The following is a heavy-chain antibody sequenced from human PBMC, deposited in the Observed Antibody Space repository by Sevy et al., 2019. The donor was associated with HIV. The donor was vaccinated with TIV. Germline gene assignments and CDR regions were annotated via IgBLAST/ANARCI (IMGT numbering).Heavy chain of an antibody. D-gene: IGHD3-10*01. Sequence: GGSLRLSCAASGFTFSSYSMSWVRQAPGKGLEWVSYISSSSGTIYYADSVKGRFTISRDNAKNSLYLQMSSLRADDTALYYCARVPSTGRYGMDVWGQGTTVTVSS. J-gene: IGHJ6*02. CDR1: GFTFSSYS. CDR3: ARVPSTGRYGMDV. CDR2: ISSSSGTI. V-gene: IGHV3-48*01.